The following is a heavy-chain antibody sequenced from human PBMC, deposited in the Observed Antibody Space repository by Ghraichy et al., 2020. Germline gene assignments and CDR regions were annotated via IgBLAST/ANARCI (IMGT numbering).Heavy chain of an antibody. D-gene: IGHD5-24*01. CDR2: IYSGGNT. Sequence: GSLRLSCAASGFTVSNNYMSWVRQAPGKGLEWVSIIYSGGNTYYADSVKGRFTISRDDSENTLHLQMNSLRAEDTAVYYCARGRLQSPDYWGQGTLVTVSS. J-gene: IGHJ4*02. CDR1: GFTVSNNY. V-gene: IGHV3-66*01. CDR3: ARGRLQSPDY.